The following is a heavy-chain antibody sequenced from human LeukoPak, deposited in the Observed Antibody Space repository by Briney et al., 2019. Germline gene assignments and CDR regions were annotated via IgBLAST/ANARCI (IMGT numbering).Heavy chain of an antibody. J-gene: IGHJ4*02. Sequence: PSETLSLTCTVSGGSISSYYWSWIRQPAGKGLEWIGRIYTSGSTNYNPSLKSRVTMSVDTSKNQFSLKLSSVTAADTAVYYCARAAVDTAMVYYSDYWAREPWSPSPQ. D-gene: IGHD5-18*01. CDR2: IYTSGST. CDR1: GGSISSYY. V-gene: IGHV4-4*07. CDR3: ARAAVDTAMVYYSDY.